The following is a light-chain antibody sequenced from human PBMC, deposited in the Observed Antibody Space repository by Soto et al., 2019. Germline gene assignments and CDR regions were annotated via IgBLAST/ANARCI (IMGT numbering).Light chain of an antibody. CDR2: GVS. CDR1: QSVSSN. CDR3: QQYNNCPPYT. J-gene: IGKJ2*01. V-gene: IGKV3-15*01. Sequence: EIVMTQSPATLSVSPGERATLSCRASQSVSSNLAWYQQKPGQAPRLLIYGVSTRATGIPARFSGSGSGTEFTLTISSLQSEDFAVYYYQQYNNCPPYTFGQGTKLEIK.